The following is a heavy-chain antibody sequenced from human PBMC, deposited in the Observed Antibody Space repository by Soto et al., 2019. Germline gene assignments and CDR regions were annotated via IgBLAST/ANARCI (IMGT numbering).Heavy chain of an antibody. CDR2: IYHSGST. CDR1: GGSISSGGYS. V-gene: IGHV4-30-2*01. CDR3: ARGGYSYGGSIVGAVLDY. D-gene: IGHD5-18*01. Sequence: SETLSLTCAVSGGSISSGGYSWSWIRQPPGKGLEWIGYIYHSGSTYYNPSLKSRVTISVDRSKNQFSLKLSSVTAADTAVYYCARGGYSYGGSIVGAVLDYWGQGTLVTVSS. J-gene: IGHJ4*02.